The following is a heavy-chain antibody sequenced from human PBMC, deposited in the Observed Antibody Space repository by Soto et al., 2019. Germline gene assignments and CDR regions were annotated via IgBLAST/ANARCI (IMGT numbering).Heavy chain of an antibody. J-gene: IGHJ4*02. CDR2: IFPSGTT. CDR3: ARSREFDY. V-gene: IGHV4-30-2*01. Sequence: SETLSLTCGVSGGSLSGATYSWNWIRQPPGKGLEWIGYIFPSGTTYYNPSLKSRVTISIDVSKNQFSLSLRSLTAADTAVYYCARSREFDYWSQGTLVTVSS. CDR1: GGSLSGATYS.